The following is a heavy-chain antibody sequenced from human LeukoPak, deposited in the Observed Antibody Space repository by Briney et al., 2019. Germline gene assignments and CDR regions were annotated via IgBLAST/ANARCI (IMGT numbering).Heavy chain of an antibody. V-gene: IGHV4-4*09. CDR3: ARLNFRGGEALHFDS. J-gene: IGHJ4*02. CDR2: IHSDGTT. D-gene: IGHD3-16*01. CDR1: GGSLTNYY. Sequence: SETLSLTCSVSGGSLTNYYWGWIRQPPGKGLEFIGYIHSDGTTNYDSSLQTRVAISLDTSKIQFSLRLYSVTAADTALYFCARLNFRGGEALHFDSWGQGTLVTVSS.